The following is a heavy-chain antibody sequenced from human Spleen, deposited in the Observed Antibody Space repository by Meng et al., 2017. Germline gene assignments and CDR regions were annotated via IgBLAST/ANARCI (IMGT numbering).Heavy chain of an antibody. Sequence: SGPTLVKPTQTLTLTCTFSGFSLSTSGEAVGWIRQPPGKALEWLAVIYWDDDKRYSPSLKSRLSITTDTSKNLVVLTMTNMDPVDTATYYCAHRQRQQLFDYWGQGTLVTVSS. D-gene: IGHD6-13*01. V-gene: IGHV2-5*02. CDR3: AHRQRQQLFDY. CDR2: IYWDDDK. CDR1: GFSLSTSGEA. J-gene: IGHJ4*02.